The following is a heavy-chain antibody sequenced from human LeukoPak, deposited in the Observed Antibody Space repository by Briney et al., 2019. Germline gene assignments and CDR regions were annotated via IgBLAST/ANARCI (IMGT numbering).Heavy chain of an antibody. Sequence: GGSLRLSCAASGFTVGDNYINWVRQAPGKGLEWVSVIYSGGSTYYADSVKGRFTISRDNSKNTLYLQMNSLRAEDTAVYYCARGSRALFDYWGQGTLVTVSS. J-gene: IGHJ4*02. D-gene: IGHD2-15*01. CDR3: ARGSRALFDY. V-gene: IGHV3-66*01. CDR2: IYSGGST. CDR1: GFTVGDNY.